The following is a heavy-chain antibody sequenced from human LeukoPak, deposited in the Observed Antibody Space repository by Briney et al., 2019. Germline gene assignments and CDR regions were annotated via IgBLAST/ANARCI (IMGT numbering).Heavy chain of an antibody. J-gene: IGHJ3*01. Sequence: GGSLRLSCAASGFTFTTYAINWVRQAPGKGLEWVSGISGDGDKAYYADSVNGRFTISRDNSRNTVSLHMSSLRAEDTALYYCAEDLALAGTGGGFDAWGQGTRVAVSS. CDR1: GFTFTTYA. CDR3: AEDLALAGTGGGFDA. V-gene: IGHV3-23*01. CDR2: ISGDGDKA. D-gene: IGHD6-19*01.